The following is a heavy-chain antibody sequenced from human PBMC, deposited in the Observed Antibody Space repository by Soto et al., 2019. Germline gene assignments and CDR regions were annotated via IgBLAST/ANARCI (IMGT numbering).Heavy chain of an antibody. Sequence: LSLTCAISGGSVSSNSAAWNWIRQSPSRGLEWLGRTYYRSKWYNDYAVSVKSRITINPDTSKNQFSLQLNSVTPEDTAVYYCARDLFSGGGYCSGGSCYSGHYYYYGMDVWGQGTTVTVSS. CDR3: ARDLFSGGGYCSGGSCYSGHYYYYGMDV. V-gene: IGHV6-1*01. J-gene: IGHJ6*02. CDR1: GGSVSSNSAA. CDR2: TYYRSKWYN. D-gene: IGHD2-15*01.